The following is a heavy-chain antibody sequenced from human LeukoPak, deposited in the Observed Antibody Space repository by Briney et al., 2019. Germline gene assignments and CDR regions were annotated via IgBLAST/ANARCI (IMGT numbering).Heavy chain of an antibody. CDR1: GFTLGNYW. CDR2: IISDGSS. J-gene: IGHJ5*02. D-gene: IGHD3-10*01. V-gene: IGHV3-74*01. Sequence: GGSLRLSCEASGFTLGNYWMYWVRQAPGKGLVWVSRIISDGSSNYADSVKGRFTISRDNAKNTLYLQMNSLRAEDTAVYYCVRGVYASGSSPWGQGTLVTVSS. CDR3: VRGVYASGSSP.